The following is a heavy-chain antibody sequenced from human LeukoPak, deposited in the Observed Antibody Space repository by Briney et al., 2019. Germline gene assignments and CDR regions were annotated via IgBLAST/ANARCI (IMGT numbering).Heavy chain of an antibody. J-gene: IGHJ3*02. CDR2: IYSGGST. CDR1: GFTVSSNY. D-gene: IGHD3-3*01. Sequence: PGGSLRLSCAASGFTVSSNYMSWVRQAPGKGLEWVSVIYSGGSTYYADSVKGRFTISRDNSKNTLYLQMNSLRAEDTAVYYCARGLNVRITIFGVVTNAFDIWGQGTMVTVSS. V-gene: IGHV3-53*01. CDR3: ARGLNVRITIFGVVTNAFDI.